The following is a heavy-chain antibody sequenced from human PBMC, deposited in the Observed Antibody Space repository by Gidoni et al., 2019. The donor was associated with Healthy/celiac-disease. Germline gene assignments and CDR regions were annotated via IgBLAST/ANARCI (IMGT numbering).Heavy chain of an antibody. CDR3: AKFTRIAAAGTRGYYFDY. CDR1: GFTFSSYA. V-gene: IGHV3-23*01. Sequence: EVQLLESGGGLVQPGGSLRLSCAASGFTFSSYAMSWVRQAPGKGLEWVSAISGSGGSTYYADSVKGRFTISRDNSKNTLYLQMNSLRAEDTAVYYCAKFTRIAAAGTRGYYFDYWGQGTLVTVSS. CDR2: ISGSGGST. J-gene: IGHJ4*02. D-gene: IGHD6-13*01.